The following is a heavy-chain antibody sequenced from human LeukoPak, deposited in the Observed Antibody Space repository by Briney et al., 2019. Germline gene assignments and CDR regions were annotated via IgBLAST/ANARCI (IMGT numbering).Heavy chain of an antibody. J-gene: IGHJ3*02. CDR1: GGSISSGSYY. CDR2: IYYSGST. D-gene: IGHD6-13*01. CDR3: AREGGAKQQLARFDAFDI. Sequence: PSQTLSLTCTVSGGSISSGSYYWSWIRQPAGKGLEWIGYIYYSGSTYYNPSLKSRVTISVDTSKNQFSLKLSSVTAADTAVYYCAREGGAKQQLARFDAFDIWGQGTMVTVSS. V-gene: IGHV4-31*03.